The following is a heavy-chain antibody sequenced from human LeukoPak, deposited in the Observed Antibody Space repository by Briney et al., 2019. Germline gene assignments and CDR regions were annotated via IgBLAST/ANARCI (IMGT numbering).Heavy chain of an antibody. CDR2: ISSSSSTI. V-gene: IGHV3-48*01. Sequence: GGSLRLSCAASGFTFSSYSMNWVRQAPGKGLEWVSYISSSSSTIYYADSVKGRFTISRDNAKNSLYLQMNSLRAEDTAVYYCARETYDSSGYYHSVYYYYYYMDVWGKGTTVTISS. CDR3: ARETYDSSGYYHSVYYYYYYMDV. CDR1: GFTFSSYS. J-gene: IGHJ6*03. D-gene: IGHD3-22*01.